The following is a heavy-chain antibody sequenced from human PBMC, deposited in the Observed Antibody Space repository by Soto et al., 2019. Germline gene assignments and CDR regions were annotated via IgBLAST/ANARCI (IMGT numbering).Heavy chain of an antibody. D-gene: IGHD3-3*01. Sequence: GESLKISCETSGYTFANYWIAWVRQTPWKGLEFMGIIYPADSDDSEIRYGPSFQGHITISVDKSIRTAYLQWGSLKASDAATYYCARHFGSGYHTTHYYGMDVWGHGTTVTVSS. CDR3: ARHFGSGYHTTHYYGMDV. CDR1: GYTFANYW. J-gene: IGHJ6*01. CDR2: IYPADSDDSEI. V-gene: IGHV5-51*01.